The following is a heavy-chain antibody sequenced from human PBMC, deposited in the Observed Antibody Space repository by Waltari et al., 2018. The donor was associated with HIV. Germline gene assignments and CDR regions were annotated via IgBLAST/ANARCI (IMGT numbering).Heavy chain of an antibody. Sequence: QVQLVQSGGGVVQPGRSLRLSCTAPGFTFRSYGMHWVRQAPGKGLEWVAVISYDGSNKYYADSGKGRFTISRDNSKNTLYLQMNSLRPEDTSVYYCAKDRALGGQGTLVTVSS. J-gene: IGHJ4*02. CDR2: ISYDGSNK. V-gene: IGHV3-30*18. CDR1: GFTFRSYG. CDR3: AKDRAL.